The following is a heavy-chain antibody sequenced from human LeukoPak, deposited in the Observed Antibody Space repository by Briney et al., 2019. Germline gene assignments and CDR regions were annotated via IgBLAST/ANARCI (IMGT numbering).Heavy chain of an antibody. V-gene: IGHV3-30*18. CDR2: ISYDGSNK. J-gene: IGHJ6*02. CDR1: GFTFSSYG. D-gene: IGHD4-17*01. Sequence: GRSLRLSCAASGFTFSSYGMHWVRQAPGKGLEWVAVISYDGSNKYYADSVKGRFTISRDNSKNTLYLQMNGLRAEDTAVYYCAKGENGDYPSPYGMDVWGQGTTVTVSS. CDR3: AKGENGDYPSPYGMDV.